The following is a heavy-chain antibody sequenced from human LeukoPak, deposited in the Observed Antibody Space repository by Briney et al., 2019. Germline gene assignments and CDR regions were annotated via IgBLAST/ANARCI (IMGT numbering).Heavy chain of an antibody. V-gene: IGHV3-74*01. CDR3: VRDPSAFSGYFDY. CDR2: ISSDGSST. D-gene: IGHD3-10*01. J-gene: IGHJ4*02. CDR1: RHTLSILR. Sequence: GGSLTLSCAPSRHTLSILRKHWARQAPGEGLVWVSRISSDGSSTSYADSVKGRFTISRDNARNTLYLQMNSLRAEDTAVYYCVRDPSAFSGYFDYWGQGTLVTVSS.